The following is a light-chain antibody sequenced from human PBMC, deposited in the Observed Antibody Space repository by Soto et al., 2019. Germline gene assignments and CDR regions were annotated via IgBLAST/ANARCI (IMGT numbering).Light chain of an antibody. V-gene: IGKV3-20*01. CDR2: GAS. Sequence: EIVLTQSPGTLSLSPGERATLSCRASQSVSSSYLAWYQQKPGQAPRLLIYGASSRATGTPDRFSGSGSGTDFTLTISRLEPEDCAVYCCQQYCSSPNTFGQGTKVEIK. CDR3: QQYCSSPNT. J-gene: IGKJ1*01. CDR1: QSVSSSY.